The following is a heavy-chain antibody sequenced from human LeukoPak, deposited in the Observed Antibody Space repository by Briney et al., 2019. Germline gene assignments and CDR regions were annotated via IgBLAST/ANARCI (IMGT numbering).Heavy chain of an antibody. CDR2: INHSGST. J-gene: IGHJ4*02. Sequence: SETLSLTCAVYGGSFSGYYWSWLRQPPGKGLEWIGEINHSGSTNYNQSLKSRGTISVDTSKNQFFLKLSSVAAADTAVYYCAVERGSCRYWRYWGQGTLVTVSS. CDR3: AVERGSCRYWRY. D-gene: IGHD3-16*02. CDR1: GGSFSGYY. V-gene: IGHV4-34*01.